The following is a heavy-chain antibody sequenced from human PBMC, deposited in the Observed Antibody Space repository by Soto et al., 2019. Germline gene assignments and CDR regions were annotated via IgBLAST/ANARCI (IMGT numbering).Heavy chain of an antibody. CDR1: GFTFSSYS. D-gene: IGHD3-22*01. CDR3: ARGYHYYDSSGYDKWDAFDI. Sequence: EVQLVESGGGLVKPGGSLRLSCAASGFTFSSYSMNWVRQAPGKGLEWVSSMSSSSSYIFYADSVKGRFTISRDNAKNSLYLQMNSLRAEDTAVYYCARGYHYYDSSGYDKWDAFDIWCQGTMVTVSS. J-gene: IGHJ3*02. CDR2: MSSSSSYI. V-gene: IGHV3-21*01.